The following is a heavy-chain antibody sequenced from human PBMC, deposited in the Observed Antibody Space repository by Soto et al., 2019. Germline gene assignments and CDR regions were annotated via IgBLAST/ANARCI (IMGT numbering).Heavy chain of an antibody. CDR2: IFSNDEK. V-gene: IGHV2-26*01. CDR1: GFSLSNARMG. Sequence: SGPTLVNPTETLTLTCTVSGFSLSNARMGVSWIRQPPGKALEWLAHIFSNDEKSYSTSLKSRLTISKDTSKSQVVLTMTNMELGDTATFFCVRISAGASIAVAKNWYLDPWGGAPLVTVSS. CDR3: VRISAGASIAVAKNWYLDP. J-gene: IGHJ2*01. D-gene: IGHD6-19*01.